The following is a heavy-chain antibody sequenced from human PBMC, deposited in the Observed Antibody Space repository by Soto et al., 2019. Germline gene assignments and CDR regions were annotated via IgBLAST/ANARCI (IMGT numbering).Heavy chain of an antibody. J-gene: IGHJ5*02. CDR2: IRVYNGKT. Sequence: ASVKVSCKASGYTFSTYAFSWVRQAPGQGLEWMGWIRVYNGKTEYAQKLQGRVTLTTDTSTSTAYMELRSLTYDDTAVYYCARARDSDWLSTWGQGTLVTVSS. V-gene: IGHV1-18*01. CDR3: ARARDSDWLST. CDR1: GYTFSTYA. D-gene: IGHD3-9*01.